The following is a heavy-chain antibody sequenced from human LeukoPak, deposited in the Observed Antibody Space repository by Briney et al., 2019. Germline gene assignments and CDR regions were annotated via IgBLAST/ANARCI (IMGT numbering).Heavy chain of an antibody. CDR2: ISDDGSKR. Sequence: GGSLKLSCSGAGFTFRDSAFHWVRQAPGKGLEWVAVISDDGSKRFYADSVKGRFTISRDNSRDTLYLHMQTLRPEDSAVYYCARESGFMMVGEINADNWFDPWGQGTPVTVSS. J-gene: IGHJ5*02. D-gene: IGHD3-3*01. CDR3: ARESGFMMVGEINADNWFDP. CDR1: GFTFRDSA. V-gene: IGHV3-30*04.